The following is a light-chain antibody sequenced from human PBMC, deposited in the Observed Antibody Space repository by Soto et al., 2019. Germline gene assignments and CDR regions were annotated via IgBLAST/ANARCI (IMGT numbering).Light chain of an antibody. CDR2: GNN. CDR1: YSNVGANP. J-gene: IGLJ1*01. CDR3: ASWDDTLNDYV. V-gene: IGLV1-44*01. Sequence: QSVLTQPPSASGTPGQTVTISCSGSYSNVGANPVSWYQQVPGRAPQLLIYGNNQRPAGVPGRFSGSRSDTSASLSISGLQSADEVDYYCASWDDTLNDYVFGTGTKLTVL.